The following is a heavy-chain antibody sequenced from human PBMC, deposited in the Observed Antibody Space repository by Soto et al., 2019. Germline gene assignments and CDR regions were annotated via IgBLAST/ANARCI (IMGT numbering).Heavy chain of an antibody. CDR1: GYSFTSYW. CDR3: VTSGSDAFDI. Sequence: GESLKISCKGSGYSFTSYWISWVRQMPGKGLEWMGRIDPSDSYTNYSPSFQGHVTISADKSISTAYLQWCSLKASDTAMYYCVTSGSDAFDIWGQGTMVTVSS. D-gene: IGHD3-22*01. CDR2: IDPSDSYT. V-gene: IGHV5-10-1*01. J-gene: IGHJ3*02.